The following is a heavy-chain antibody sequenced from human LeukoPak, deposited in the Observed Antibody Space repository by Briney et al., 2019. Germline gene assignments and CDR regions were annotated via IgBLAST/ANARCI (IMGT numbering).Heavy chain of an antibody. CDR3: ARDLGYCSGGSCTLPNWFDP. J-gene: IGHJ5*02. V-gene: IGHV1-46*01. CDR2: INPSGGST. D-gene: IGHD2-15*01. CDR1: GYTFTSYY. Sequence: GASVKVSCKASGYTFTSYYMHWVRQAPGQGLERMGIINPSGGSTSYAQKFQGRVTMTRDTSTSTVYMELSSLRSEDTAVYYCARDLGYCSGGSCTLPNWFDPWGQGTLVTVSS.